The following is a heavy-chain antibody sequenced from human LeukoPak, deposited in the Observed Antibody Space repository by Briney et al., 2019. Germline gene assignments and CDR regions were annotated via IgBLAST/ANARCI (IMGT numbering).Heavy chain of an antibody. CDR2: IYHSGST. Sequence: SETLSLTCTVSGGFISSYYWSWIRQPPGKGLEWIGYIYHSGSTYYNPSLKSRVTISVDRSKNQFSLKLSSVTAADTAVYYCARRPMATIGFDYWGQGTLVTVSS. CDR1: GGFISSYY. D-gene: IGHD5-24*01. CDR3: ARRPMATIGFDY. V-gene: IGHV4-59*12. J-gene: IGHJ4*02.